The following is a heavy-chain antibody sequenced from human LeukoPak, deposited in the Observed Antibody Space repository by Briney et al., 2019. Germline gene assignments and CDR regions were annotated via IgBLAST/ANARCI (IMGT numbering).Heavy chain of an antibody. CDR1: GFTFSDYY. CDR2: TTSSGDGI. V-gene: IGHV3-11*01. Sequence: PGGSLRLSCAASGFTFSDYYMSWIRQAPGKGLEWVAYTTSSGDGIYYAESVKGRFTISRDNAKNALFLRMSSLRVEDMATYYCASDIVATSGDFWGQGTLVSVSS. D-gene: IGHD5-12*01. CDR3: ASDIVATSGDF. J-gene: IGHJ4*02.